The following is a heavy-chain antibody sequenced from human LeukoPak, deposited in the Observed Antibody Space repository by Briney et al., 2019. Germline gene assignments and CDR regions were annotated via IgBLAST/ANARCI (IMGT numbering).Heavy chain of an antibody. CDR1: GFTFSIYW. J-gene: IGHJ4*02. CDR3: AAQYCSGGSCYPRY. D-gene: IGHD2-15*01. Sequence: GGSLRLSCAASGFTFSIYWMHWVRQAPGKGLVWVSRINSDGSSTSYADSVKGRFTISRDNAKNTLYLQMNSLRAEDTAVYYCAAQYCSGGSCYPRYWGQGTLVTVSS. CDR2: INSDGSST. V-gene: IGHV3-74*01.